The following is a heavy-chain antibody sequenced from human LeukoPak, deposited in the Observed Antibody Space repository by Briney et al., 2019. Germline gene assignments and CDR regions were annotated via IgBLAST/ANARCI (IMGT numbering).Heavy chain of an antibody. CDR1: GGSISSSSYS. D-gene: IGHD2-15*01. CDR2: IYYSGST. J-gene: IGHJ6*02. V-gene: IGHV4-39*01. CDR3: ASHRASGYCSGGSCPARYGMDV. Sequence: PSETLSLTCTVSGGSISSSSYSWGWIRQPPGKGLEWIGSIYYSGSTYYYPSLNSRVTISVDTSKNQFSLMLSSVTAADTDVYYCASHRASGYCSGGSCPARYGMDVWGQGTTVTVSS.